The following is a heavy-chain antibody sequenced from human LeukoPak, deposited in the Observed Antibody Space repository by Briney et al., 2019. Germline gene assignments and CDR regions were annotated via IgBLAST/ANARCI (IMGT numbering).Heavy chain of an antibody. CDR1: GGTFSSYA. J-gene: IGHJ4*02. CDR3: ARELSDYYDSSGYYYVGNY. CDR2: IIPIFGTA. D-gene: IGHD3-22*01. V-gene: IGHV1-69*13. Sequence: ASVKVSCKASGGTFSSYAISWVRQAPGQGLEWMGGIIPIFGTANYAQKFQGRVTITADESTSTAYMELSSLRSEDTAVYYCARELSDYYDSSGYYYVGNYWGQGTLVTVSS.